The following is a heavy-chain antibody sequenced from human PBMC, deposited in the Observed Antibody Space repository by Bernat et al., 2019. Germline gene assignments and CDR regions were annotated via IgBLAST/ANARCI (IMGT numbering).Heavy chain of an antibody. CDR2: ISYDGSNK. CDR3: AKTNYDSTPAD. V-gene: IGHV3-30*18. D-gene: IGHD3-22*01. J-gene: IGHJ4*02. Sequence: QVQLVESGGGLVKPGGSLRLSCAASGFTFSSYGMHWVRQAPGKGLEWVAVISYDGSNKYYADSVKGRFTISRDNSKNTLYLQMNSLRAEDTAVYYCAKTNYDSTPADWGQGTLVTVSS. CDR1: GFTFSSYG.